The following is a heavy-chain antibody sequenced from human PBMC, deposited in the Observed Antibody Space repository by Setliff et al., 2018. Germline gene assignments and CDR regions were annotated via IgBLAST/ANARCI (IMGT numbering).Heavy chain of an antibody. CDR1: GGSMPSYY. Sequence: PSETLSLTCTVSGGSMPSYYWSWIRQPAGKGLEWIGRICSSENTIGRICRGSNTHYNPSLQSRVTMSLDTSTNQFSLRLSSVTAADTAVYYCARTSRDGATYMDVWGKGTTVTVSS. V-gene: IGHV4-4*07. CDR2: ICRGSNT. CDR3: ARTSRDGATYMDV. J-gene: IGHJ6*03. D-gene: IGHD3-10*01.